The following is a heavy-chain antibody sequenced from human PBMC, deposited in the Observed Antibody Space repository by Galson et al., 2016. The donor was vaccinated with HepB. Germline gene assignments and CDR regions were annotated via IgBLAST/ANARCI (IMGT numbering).Heavy chain of an antibody. CDR3: ARQRYFDF. CDR2: IYPGNSET. CDR1: GYIFANYW. V-gene: IGHV5-51*01. Sequence: QSGAEVKKPGESPKISCQGFGYIFANYWIGWVRQMPGKGLAWMGIIYPGNSETRYSPSFQDQVTISADKSTSTTYLQWSSQKTSDTAMYYCARQRYFDFWGRGTLVTVSS. J-gene: IGHJ2*01.